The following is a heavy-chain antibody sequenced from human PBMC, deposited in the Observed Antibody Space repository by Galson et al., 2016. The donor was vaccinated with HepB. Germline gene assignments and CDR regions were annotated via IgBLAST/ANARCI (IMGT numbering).Heavy chain of an antibody. CDR3: ARDCSSDCFTNIDY. V-gene: IGHV1-18*01. CDR1: GYSFTSYA. Sequence: SVKVSCKASGYSFTSYAFSWMRQAPGQGLEWMGWISAYNGNTKYAQKFQDRVTMTTDTWTNTSYMELRSLRSDDTAVYYCARDCSSDCFTNIDYWGQGTLVSVSS. CDR2: ISAYNGNT. J-gene: IGHJ4*02. D-gene: IGHD2-2*01.